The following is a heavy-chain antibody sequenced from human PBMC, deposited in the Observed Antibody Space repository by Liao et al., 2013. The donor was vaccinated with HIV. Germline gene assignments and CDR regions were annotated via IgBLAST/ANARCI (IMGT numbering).Heavy chain of an antibody. J-gene: IGHJ4*02. CDR3: ARGGDCSGGSCYSIDY. D-gene: IGHD2-15*01. CDR1: GGSFSGYY. CDR2: VNHSGST. Sequence: QVQLQQWGAGLLKPSETLSLTCAVYGGSFSGYYWSWIRQPPREGAWSGLGKVNHSGSTNYNPSLKSRVTISVDTSKNQFSLKLSSVTAADTAVYYCARGGDCSGGSCYSIDYWGQGTLVTVSS. V-gene: IGHV4-34*01.